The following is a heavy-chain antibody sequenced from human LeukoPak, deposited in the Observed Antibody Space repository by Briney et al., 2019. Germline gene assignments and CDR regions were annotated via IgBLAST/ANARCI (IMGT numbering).Heavy chain of an antibody. Sequence: GESLKISCKVSGDRFTDYGIGWVRQMPGKGLEWMGRIDPSDSYTNYSPSFQGHVTISADKSISTAYLQWSSLKASDTAMYYCARLAPGDWGQGTLVTVSS. CDR2: IDPSDSYT. CDR3: ARLAPGD. J-gene: IGHJ4*02. V-gene: IGHV5-10-1*01. CDR1: GDRFTDYG.